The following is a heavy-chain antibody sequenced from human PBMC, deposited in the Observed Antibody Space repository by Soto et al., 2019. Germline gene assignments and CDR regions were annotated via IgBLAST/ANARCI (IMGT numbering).Heavy chain of an antibody. J-gene: IGHJ5*02. CDR2: ISSNSAYI. CDR1: VFTFRSFT. V-gene: IGHV3-21*01. D-gene: IGHD6-13*01. CDR3: TRDASRDSSARGWFDP. Sequence: GWSLRLSCSASVFTFRSFTMNWWRQAPGKGLEWVSTISSNSAYIYYTDALRGRFTISRDNAKNSLHLQMNSLRAEDTAVYYCTRDASRDSSARGWFDPWGPGTLVTVSS.